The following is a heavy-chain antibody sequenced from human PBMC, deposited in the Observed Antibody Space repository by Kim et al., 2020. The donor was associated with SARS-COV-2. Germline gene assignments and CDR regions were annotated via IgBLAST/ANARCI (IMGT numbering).Heavy chain of an antibody. Sequence: ASVKVSCKASGYTFTSYDINWVRQATGQGLEWMGWMNPNSGNTGYAQKFQGRVTMTRNTSISTAYMELSSLRSEDTAVYYCARREIDFWSGYFPSYYYCGMDVWGQGTTVTVSS. V-gene: IGHV1-8*01. J-gene: IGHJ6*02. D-gene: IGHD3-3*01. CDR3: ARREIDFWSGYFPSYYYCGMDV. CDR2: MNPNSGNT. CDR1: GYTFTSYD.